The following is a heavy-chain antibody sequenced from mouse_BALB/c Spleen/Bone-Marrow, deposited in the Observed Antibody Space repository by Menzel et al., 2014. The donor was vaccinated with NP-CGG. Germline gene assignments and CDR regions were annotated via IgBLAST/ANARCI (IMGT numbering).Heavy chain of an antibody. J-gene: IGHJ2*01. Sequence: VQLQQSGAELVRPGSSVKISCKASGYAFSVYWMNWVKQRPGQGLAWIGQIYPGDGDTNYNGKFKGRATLTADKSSNTAYMQLSSLTSEDSAVYFCARGGISVDYWGQGTTLTVSS. CDR3: ARGGISVDY. CDR2: IYPGDGDT. CDR1: GYAFSVYW. V-gene: IGHV1-80*01.